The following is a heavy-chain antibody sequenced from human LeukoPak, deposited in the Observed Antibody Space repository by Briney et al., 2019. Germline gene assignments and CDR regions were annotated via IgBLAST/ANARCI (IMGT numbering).Heavy chain of an antibody. D-gene: IGHD3-22*01. CDR1: GFTFSSYA. V-gene: IGHV3-30*04. CDR2: ISYDGSNK. CDR3: ARSGDSSGYEPYFDY. J-gene: IGHJ4*02. Sequence: GGSLRLSCAASGFTFSSYAMHWFRQAPGKGLDWVAVISYDGSNKYYADSVKGRFTISRDNSKNTLYLQMNSLRAEDTAVYYCARSGDSSGYEPYFDYWGQGTLVTVSS.